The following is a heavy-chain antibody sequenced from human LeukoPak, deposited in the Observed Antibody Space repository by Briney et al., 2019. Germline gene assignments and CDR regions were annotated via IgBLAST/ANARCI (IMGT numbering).Heavy chain of an antibody. D-gene: IGHD4-17*01. CDR1: GFTFSSYS. CDR3: ARVFIGDYGDYQFDY. J-gene: IGHJ4*02. CDR2: ISSSSSAI. Sequence: GGSLRLSCAASGFTFSSYSMNWVRQAPGKGLEWVSYISSSSSAIYYADSVKGRFTISRDNAKNSLYLEMNSLRAEDTAVYYCARVFIGDYGDYQFDYWGQGTLVTVSS. V-gene: IGHV3-48*01.